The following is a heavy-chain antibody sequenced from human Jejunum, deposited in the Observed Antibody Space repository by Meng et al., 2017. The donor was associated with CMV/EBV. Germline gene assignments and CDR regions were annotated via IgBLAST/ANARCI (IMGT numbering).Heavy chain of an antibody. CDR3: ARHADGGWYAMDV. J-gene: IGHJ6*02. Sequence: SAFTFSHYWMTWVRQPPGKGLEWVANIGSDGTETNHVDSLKGRFTISRDNGKNALYLQMNSLRVEDTAVYYCARHADGGWYAMDVWGHGTTVTVSS. D-gene: IGHD2-15*01. CDR2: IGSDGTET. CDR1: AFTFSHYW. V-gene: IGHV3-7*02.